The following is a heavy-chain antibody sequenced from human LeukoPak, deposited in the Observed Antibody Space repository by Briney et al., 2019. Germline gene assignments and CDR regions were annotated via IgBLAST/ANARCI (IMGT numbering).Heavy chain of an antibody. CDR2: MHHSGTS. D-gene: IGHD3-10*01. V-gene: IGHV4-34*01. CDR3: ARFTMVRGVISFDY. Sequence: SETLSLTCAVYGGSFSGYYWNWIRQPPGKGLEWIGEMHHSGTSTYNPSLKSRVTISVDTSKNQFSLKLSSVTAADTAVYYCARFTMVRGVISFDYWGQGTLVTVSS. CDR1: GGSFSGYY. J-gene: IGHJ4*02.